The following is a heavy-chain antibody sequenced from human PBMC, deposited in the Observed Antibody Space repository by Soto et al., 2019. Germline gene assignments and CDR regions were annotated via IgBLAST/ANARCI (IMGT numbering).Heavy chain of an antibody. Sequence: ASVKVSCKASGYTFSNYEINWVRQASGQGLEWMGRMNPNDGNTGYAQNFQGGVSMTRNTSINTAYMELSSLRSDDTAVYYCARGPRESGEWLLFDYWGQGALVTVSS. CDR1: GYTFSNYE. D-gene: IGHD3-3*01. CDR3: ARGPRESGEWLLFDY. CDR2: MNPNDGNT. J-gene: IGHJ4*02. V-gene: IGHV1-8*01.